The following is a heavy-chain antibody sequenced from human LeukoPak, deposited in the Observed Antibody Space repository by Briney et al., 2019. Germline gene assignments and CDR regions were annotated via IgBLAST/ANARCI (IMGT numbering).Heavy chain of an antibody. CDR1: GFTFSSYA. Sequence: PGGSLRLSCAASGFTFSSYAMHWVRQAPGKGLEYVSAISSNGGSTYYANSVKGRFTISRDNSKNTLYLQMGSLRAEDMAVYYCAREASVTHTYSPIDYWGQGTLVTVSS. CDR2: ISSNGGST. CDR3: AREASVTHTYSPIDY. J-gene: IGHJ4*02. V-gene: IGHV3-64*01. D-gene: IGHD4-17*01.